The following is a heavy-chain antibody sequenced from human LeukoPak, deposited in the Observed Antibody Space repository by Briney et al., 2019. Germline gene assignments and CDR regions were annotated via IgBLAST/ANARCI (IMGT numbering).Heavy chain of an antibody. V-gene: IGHV3-48*01. D-gene: IGHD3-16*01. Sequence: GGSLRLSCAASGFTFSSYSMNWVRQAPGKGLEWVSYISSSSSTIYYADSVKGRFTISRDNAKNSLYLQMNSLRAEDTAVYYCARDADYVWGSYRPFDYWGQGTLVTVSS. J-gene: IGHJ4*02. CDR1: GFTFSSYS. CDR2: ISSSSSTI. CDR3: ARDADYVWGSYRPFDY.